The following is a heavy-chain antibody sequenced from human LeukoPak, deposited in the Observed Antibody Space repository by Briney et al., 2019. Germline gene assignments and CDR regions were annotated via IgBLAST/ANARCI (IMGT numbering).Heavy chain of an antibody. Sequence: PGGSLRLSCAASGFTFSSYSMNWVRQAPGKGLEWVAFIRYDGSNKYYVGSVKGRFTISRDNSKNTLSLQMNSLRAEDTAVYYCAKGSGWEVSYYYYYMDVWGKGTTVTISS. V-gene: IGHV3-30*02. CDR1: GFTFSSYS. J-gene: IGHJ6*03. D-gene: IGHD1-26*01. CDR3: AKGSGWEVSYYYYYMDV. CDR2: IRYDGSNK.